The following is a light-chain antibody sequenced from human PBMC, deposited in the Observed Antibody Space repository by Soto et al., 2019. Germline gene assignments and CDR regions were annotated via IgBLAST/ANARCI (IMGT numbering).Light chain of an antibody. CDR3: CSYAGSVV. CDR2: EGS. J-gene: IGLJ2*01. V-gene: IGLV2-23*01. CDR1: SSDVGSYNL. Sequence: QSALTQPASVSGSPEQWITISCTGTSSDVGSYNLVSWYQQHPGKAPKLMIYEGSKRPTGVSNRFSGSKSGNTASLTISGLQAEDAADYYCCSYAGSVVFGGGPKLTVL.